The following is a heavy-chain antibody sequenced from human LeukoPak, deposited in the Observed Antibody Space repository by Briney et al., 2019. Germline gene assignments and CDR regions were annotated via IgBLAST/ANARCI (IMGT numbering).Heavy chain of an antibody. CDR1: GGTFSSYA. V-gene: IGHV1-69*05. D-gene: IGHD4-23*01. CDR3: VVGGNGYYYMDV. J-gene: IGHJ6*03. Sequence: SVKVSCKASGGTFSSYAISWVRQAPGQGLEWMGGIIPIFGTANYAQKFQGRVTITTDESTSTAYMELSSLRSEDTAVYYCVVGGNGYYYMDVWGKGTTVTVSS. CDR2: IIPIFGTA.